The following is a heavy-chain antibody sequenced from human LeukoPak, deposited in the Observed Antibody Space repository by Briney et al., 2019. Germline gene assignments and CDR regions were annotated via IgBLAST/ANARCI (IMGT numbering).Heavy chain of an antibody. CDR3: ARDLAKGRYFDY. CDR2: IWFDGSKI. D-gene: IGHD1-26*01. Sequence: GGSLRLSCAASGFTFNTYGMHWVRQTPGKGLEWVAVIWFDGSKIYYTDSVEGGFTISRDNSKNTLFLQMSSLRAEDSGVYYCARDLAKGRYFDYWGQGTLVTVSS. J-gene: IGHJ4*02. CDR1: GFTFNTYG. V-gene: IGHV3-33*01.